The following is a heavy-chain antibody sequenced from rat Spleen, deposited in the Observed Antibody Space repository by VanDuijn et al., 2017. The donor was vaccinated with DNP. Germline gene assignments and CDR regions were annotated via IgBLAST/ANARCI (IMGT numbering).Heavy chain of an antibody. D-gene: IGHD4-3*01. CDR3: AKDFQFDAMDA. Sequence: EGQRLETGGGLVQPGRSLKLSCVASGFTFSSYWMHWICQAPGKGREWVASISNDGDTTQYPDSLKGRFTVSRDNAVNTLSLQMNSLKSDDTATYFCAKDFQFDAMDAWGQGTSVTVSS. V-gene: IGHV5-58*01. CDR1: GFTFSSYW. J-gene: IGHJ4*01. CDR2: ISNDGDTT.